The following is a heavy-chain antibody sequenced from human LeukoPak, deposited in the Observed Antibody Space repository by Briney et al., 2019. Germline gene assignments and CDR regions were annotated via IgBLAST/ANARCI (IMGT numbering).Heavy chain of an antibody. CDR3: AREYCSSTSCYTLGAFDI. D-gene: IGHD2-2*02. V-gene: IGHV3-21*01. CDR1: GFTFSSYA. Sequence: PGGSLRLSCAASGFTFSSYAMSWVRQAPGKGLEWVSSISSSSSYIYYADSVKGRFTISRDNAKNSLYLQMNSLRAEDTAVYYCAREYCSSTSCYTLGAFDIWGQGTMVTVSS. J-gene: IGHJ3*02. CDR2: ISSSSSYI.